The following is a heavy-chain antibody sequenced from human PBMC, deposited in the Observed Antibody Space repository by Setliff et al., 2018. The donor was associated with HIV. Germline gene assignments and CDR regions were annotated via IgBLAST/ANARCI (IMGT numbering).Heavy chain of an antibody. CDR3: ARGLLDRSGHRSDCFDS. Sequence: PSETLSLTCTVSGGSISSTSYYWSWIRQPAGKGLEWIGRIHTSGNTNYNPSLKSRVTISVDTSKNQFSLRLRSVTAADTAVYYCARGLLDRSGHRSDCFDSWGRGTPVTVSS. J-gene: IGHJ5*01. CDR2: IHTSGNT. CDR1: GGSISSTSYY. V-gene: IGHV4-61*02. D-gene: IGHD3-22*01.